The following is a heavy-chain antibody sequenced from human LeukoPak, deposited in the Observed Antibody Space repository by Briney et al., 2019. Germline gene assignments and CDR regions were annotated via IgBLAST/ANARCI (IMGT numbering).Heavy chain of an antibody. CDR2: ISRSTETT. Sequence: GGSLRLSCAVSGFSFSSFALSWVRQAPGKGLEWVSSISRSTETTLYADSVKGRFTISRDNSKNTGFLQMNNLRAEDTAVYYCAKRAAVSGIVGPFDYWGQGILVTVSS. D-gene: IGHD6-19*01. CDR1: GFSFSSFA. CDR3: AKRAAVSGIVGPFDY. V-gene: IGHV3-23*01. J-gene: IGHJ4*02.